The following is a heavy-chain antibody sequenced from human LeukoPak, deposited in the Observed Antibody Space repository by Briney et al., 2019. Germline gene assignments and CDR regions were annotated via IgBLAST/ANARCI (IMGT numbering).Heavy chain of an antibody. CDR3: ARNQLLRYYYFDY. Sequence: GGSLRLSCAASGFIFSSFEMNWVRQAPGKGLEWVSSISSSSSYIYYADSVKGRFTISRDNAKNSLYLQMNSLRAEDTAVYYCARNQLLRYYYFDYWGQGTLVTVSS. D-gene: IGHD2-15*01. J-gene: IGHJ4*02. CDR2: ISSSSSYI. V-gene: IGHV3-21*01. CDR1: GFIFSSFE.